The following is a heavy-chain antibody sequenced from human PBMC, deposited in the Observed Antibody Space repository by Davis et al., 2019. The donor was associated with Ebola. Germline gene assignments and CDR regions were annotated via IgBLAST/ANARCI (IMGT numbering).Heavy chain of an antibody. D-gene: IGHD6-19*01. CDR3: ARDKGVAVAGTYNYYFDY. CDR1: GGSISSYY. V-gene: IGHV4-59*12. J-gene: IGHJ4*02. CDR2: IYYSGST. Sequence: SETLSLTCTVSGGSISSYYWSWIRQPPGKGLEWIGYIYYSGSTNYNPSLKSRVTISVDKSKNQFSLKQSSVTVADTAVYYCARDKGVAVAGTYNYYFDYWGQGTLVTVSS.